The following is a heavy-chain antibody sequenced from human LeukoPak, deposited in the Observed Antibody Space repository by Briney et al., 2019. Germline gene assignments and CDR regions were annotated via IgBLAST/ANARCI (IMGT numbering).Heavy chain of an antibody. D-gene: IGHD3-10*01. CDR3: AKGKGAMVRGVTPSPFDY. Sequence: GGSLRLSCAASGFTFSSYAMSWVRQAPGKGLEWVSAISGSGGSTYYADSVKGRFTISRDNSKNTLYLQMNSLRADDTAVYYCAKGKGAMVRGVTPSPFDYWGQGTLVTVSS. V-gene: IGHV3-23*01. J-gene: IGHJ4*02. CDR1: GFTFSSYA. CDR2: ISGSGGST.